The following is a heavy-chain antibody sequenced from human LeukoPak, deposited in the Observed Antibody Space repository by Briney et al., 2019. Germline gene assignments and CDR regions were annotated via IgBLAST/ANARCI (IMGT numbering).Heavy chain of an antibody. CDR3: ARRDCSSTSCYGRAAY. CDR2: ISAYNGNT. Sequence: ASVKVSCKASGYTFSSYGISWVLKAPGQGLKWMGCISAYNGNTNYAQKLQGRVTMTTDTSTSTAYMELRSLRSDDTTVYYCARRDCSSTSCYGRAAYWGQGTLVSVSS. D-gene: IGHD2-2*01. V-gene: IGHV1-18*01. J-gene: IGHJ4*02. CDR1: GYTFSSYG.